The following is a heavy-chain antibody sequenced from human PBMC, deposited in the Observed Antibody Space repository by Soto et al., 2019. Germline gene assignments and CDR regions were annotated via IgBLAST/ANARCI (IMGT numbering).Heavy chain of an antibody. V-gene: IGHV1-46*04. D-gene: IGHD3-10*01. CDR1: GHTFTNYY. CDR2: INPRDDSI. CDR3: AREGVGYKYFDQ. J-gene: IGHJ4*02. Sequence: QVQLVQSGAEVKKPGASVKVSCKASGHTFTNYYMHWVRQAPGQGLEWVGLINPRDDSITYAQKLQGRVTITRDTSTSAVSMELSSVSADDTAVYYCAREGVGYKYFDQRGQGTLVTVSS.